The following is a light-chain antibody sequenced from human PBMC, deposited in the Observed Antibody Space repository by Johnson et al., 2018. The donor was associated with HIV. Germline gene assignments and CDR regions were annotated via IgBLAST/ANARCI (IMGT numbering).Light chain of an antibody. CDR2: DNN. V-gene: IGLV1-51*01. Sequence: QSVLTQPPSVSAAPGQKVTISCSGSSSNIGNNYVSWYQQLPGTAPKLLIYDNNKRPSGIPDRFSGSKSGTSATLGITGLQTGDEADYYCGTWDSSLCLFGTGTKVTVL. CDR3: GTWDSSLCL. J-gene: IGLJ1*01. CDR1: SSNIGNNY.